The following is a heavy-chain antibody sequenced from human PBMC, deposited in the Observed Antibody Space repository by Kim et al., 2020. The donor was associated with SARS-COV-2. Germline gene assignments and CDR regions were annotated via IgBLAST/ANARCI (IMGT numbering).Heavy chain of an antibody. CDR2: TSFDESHK. Sequence: GGSLRLSCAASGFPFNMYGMYWVRQAPGKGLEWVAVTSFDESHKYYTAPVKGRFTISRDNSKNILSLQMNNLRPDDTAVHYCASVYGQWGQGTLVAVSP. CDR3: ASVYGQ. CDR1: GFPFNMYG. J-gene: IGHJ4*02. D-gene: IGHD4-17*01. V-gene: IGHV3-30*03.